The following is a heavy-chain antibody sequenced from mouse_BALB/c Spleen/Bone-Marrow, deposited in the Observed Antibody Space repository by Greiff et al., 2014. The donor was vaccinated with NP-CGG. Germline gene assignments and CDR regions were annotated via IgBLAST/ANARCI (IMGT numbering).Heavy chain of an antibody. CDR2: ISNGSSTI. Sequence: EVKLMESGGGLVQPGGSRKLSCAASGFTFGSFGMHWVRQAPEKGLEWVAYISNGSSTIYYADTVKGRFTISRDNPKNTLFLQMTSLRSEDTAMYYCARKGAMITHYYAMDYWGQGTSVTVSS. J-gene: IGHJ4*01. V-gene: IGHV5-17*02. CDR3: ARKGAMITHYYAMDY. CDR1: GFTFGSFG. D-gene: IGHD2-4*01.